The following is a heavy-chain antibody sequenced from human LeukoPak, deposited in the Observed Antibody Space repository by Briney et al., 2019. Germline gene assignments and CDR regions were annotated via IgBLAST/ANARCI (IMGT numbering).Heavy chain of an antibody. D-gene: IGHD3-10*01. CDR1: GYSISSGYY. CDR2: IYHSGST. Sequence: SETLSLTCTVSGYSISSGYYWGWIRQPPGKGLEWIGSIYHSGSTNYNPSLKSRVTISVDTSKNQFSLKMSSVTAADTAVYYCARAIWFGEGHDYWGQGTLVTVSS. J-gene: IGHJ4*02. V-gene: IGHV4-38-2*02. CDR3: ARAIWFGEGHDY.